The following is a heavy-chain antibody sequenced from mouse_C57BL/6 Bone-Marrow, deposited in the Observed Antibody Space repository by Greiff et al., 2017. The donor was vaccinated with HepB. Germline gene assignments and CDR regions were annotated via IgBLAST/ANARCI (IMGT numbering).Heavy chain of an antibody. D-gene: IGHD4-1*01. CDR1: GYTFTSYW. Sequence: QVQLKESGAELVKPGASVKMSCKASGYTFTSYWITWVKQRPGQGLEWIGDIYPGSGSTNYNEKFKSKATLTVDTSSSTAYMQLSSLTSEDSAVYYCARPNWYVYYFDYWGQGTTLTVSS. V-gene: IGHV1-55*01. J-gene: IGHJ2*01. CDR3: ARPNWYVYYFDY. CDR2: IYPGSGST.